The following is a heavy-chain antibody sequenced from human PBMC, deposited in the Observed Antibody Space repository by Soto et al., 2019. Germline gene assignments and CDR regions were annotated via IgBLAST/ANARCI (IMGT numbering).Heavy chain of an antibody. J-gene: IGHJ5*02. V-gene: IGHV4-59*01. Sequence: PSETLSLTCTVSGGSISSYYWSWIRQPPGKGLEWIGYIYYSGSTNYNPSLKSRVTISVDTSKNQFSLKLSSVTAADTAVYYCARVGSSWYGGWFDPWGQGTLVTVSS. D-gene: IGHD6-13*01. CDR1: GGSISSYY. CDR3: ARVGSSWYGGWFDP. CDR2: IYYSGST.